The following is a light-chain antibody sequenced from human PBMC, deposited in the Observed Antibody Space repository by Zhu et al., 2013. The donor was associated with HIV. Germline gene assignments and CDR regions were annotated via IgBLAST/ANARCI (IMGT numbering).Light chain of an antibody. CDR1: SSNIGAGYD. V-gene: IGLV1-40*01. Sequence: QSVLTQPPSVSGAPGQRVTISCTGSSSNIGAGYDVHWYQQLPGTAPKLLIYGNSNRPSGVPDRFSASKSGTSASLAITGLQTEDEAEYYCQSFDSRLSGYVFGPGTKVTVL. CDR2: GNS. J-gene: IGLJ1*01. CDR3: QSFDSRLSGYV.